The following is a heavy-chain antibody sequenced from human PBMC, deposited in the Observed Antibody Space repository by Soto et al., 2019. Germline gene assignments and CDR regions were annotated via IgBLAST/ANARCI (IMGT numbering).Heavy chain of an antibody. J-gene: IGHJ5*02. D-gene: IGHD6-13*01. CDR1: GFTFSSYA. V-gene: IGHV3-23*01. CDR2: ISGSGGST. CDR3: AKEGSSSWYRGFWFDP. Sequence: GGSLRLSCAASGFTFSSYAMSWVRQAPGKGLEWVSAISGSGGSTYYADSVKDRFTISRDNSKNTLYLQMNSLRAEDTAVYYCAKEGSSSWYRGFWFDPWGQGTLVTVS.